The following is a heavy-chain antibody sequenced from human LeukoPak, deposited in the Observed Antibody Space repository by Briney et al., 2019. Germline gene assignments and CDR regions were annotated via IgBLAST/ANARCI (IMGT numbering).Heavy chain of an antibody. D-gene: IGHD6-19*01. Sequence: GGSLRLSCVGSGFTFSGYWMSWVRQAPGKGLEWVANIKEDGSEKYYVDSVKGRFTISRDNRKNSLYLQMNSLRAEDTAVYYCARAHPSSGWFFDYWGQGTLVTVSS. V-gene: IGHV3-7*01. J-gene: IGHJ4*02. CDR2: IKEDGSEK. CDR1: GFTFSGYW. CDR3: ARAHPSSGWFFDY.